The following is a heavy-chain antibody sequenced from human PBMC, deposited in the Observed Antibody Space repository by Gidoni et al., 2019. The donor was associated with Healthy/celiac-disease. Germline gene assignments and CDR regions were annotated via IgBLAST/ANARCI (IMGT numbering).Heavy chain of an antibody. CDR3: ASPMSQIRYFDWSNGAFDI. Sequence: QVQLVESGGGVVQPGRSLRLSCAASGFTFSSHAMHWVRQAPGKGLEWVAVISYDGSNKYYADSVKGRFTISRDNSKNTLYLQMNSLRAEDTAVYYCASPMSQIRYFDWSNGAFDIWGQGTMVTVSS. CDR1: GFTFSSHA. J-gene: IGHJ3*02. D-gene: IGHD3-9*01. CDR2: ISYDGSNK. V-gene: IGHV3-30-3*01.